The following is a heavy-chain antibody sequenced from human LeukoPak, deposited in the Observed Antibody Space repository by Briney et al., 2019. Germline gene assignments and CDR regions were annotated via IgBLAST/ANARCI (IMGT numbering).Heavy chain of an antibody. Sequence: PGGSLRLSCAASGFTFSSYGMHWVRQAPGKGLEWVANIKTDGSEKYYVDSVKGRFTISRDNAKNSLYLQMNSLRAEDTAVYYCARDYTGYFHWGQGTLVIVSS. CDR1: GFTFSSYG. CDR3: ARDYTGYFH. J-gene: IGHJ4*02. D-gene: IGHD3-9*01. CDR2: IKTDGSEK. V-gene: IGHV3-7*03.